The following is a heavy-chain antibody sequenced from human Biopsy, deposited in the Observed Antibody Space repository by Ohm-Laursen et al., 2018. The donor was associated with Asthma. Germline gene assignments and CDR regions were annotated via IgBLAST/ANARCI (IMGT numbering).Heavy chain of an antibody. CDR1: GVSIRSYY. V-gene: IGHV4-59*01. CDR2: IHYSGST. Sequence: GTLSLTCTVSGVSIRSYYWTWIRQPPGKGLEWIGNIHYSGSTYSNPSLKSPVTISVDTSKKQISLRLSSVIAADTAVYYCAGFCSGGNCPDHWGQGTLVTVSS. J-gene: IGHJ4*02. D-gene: IGHD2-15*01. CDR3: AGFCSGGNCPDH.